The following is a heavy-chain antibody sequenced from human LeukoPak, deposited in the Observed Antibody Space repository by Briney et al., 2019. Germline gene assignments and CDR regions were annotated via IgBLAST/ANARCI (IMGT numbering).Heavy chain of an antibody. CDR1: GYTFTSYA. CDR2: INTNTGNP. Sequence: ASVRVSCKASGYTFTSYAMNWVRQAPGQGLEWMGWINTNTGNPTHAQGFTGRFVFSLDTSVSTAYLQISSLKAEDTAVYYCARGPEMATHDYWGQGTLVTVSS. D-gene: IGHD5-24*01. CDR3: ARGPEMATHDY. J-gene: IGHJ4*02. V-gene: IGHV7-4-1*02.